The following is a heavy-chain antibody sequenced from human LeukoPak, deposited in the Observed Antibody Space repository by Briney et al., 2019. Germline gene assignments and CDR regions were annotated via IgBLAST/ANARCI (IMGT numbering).Heavy chain of an antibody. Sequence: GRSLRLSCAASGFTFSSYGMHWVRQAPGKGLEWVAVISYDGSNKYYADSVKGRFTISRDNAKNSLYLQMNSLRAEDTAVYYCARDCSSGWYPIYYYYGMDVWGQGTTVTVSS. CDR1: GFTFSSYG. J-gene: IGHJ6*02. CDR2: ISYDGSNK. V-gene: IGHV3-30*03. D-gene: IGHD6-19*01. CDR3: ARDCSSGWYPIYYYYGMDV.